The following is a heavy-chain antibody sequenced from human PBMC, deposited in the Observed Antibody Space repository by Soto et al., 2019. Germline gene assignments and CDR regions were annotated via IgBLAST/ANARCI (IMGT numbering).Heavy chain of an antibody. CDR2: INSDGSST. V-gene: IGHV3-74*01. Sequence: GGSLRLSCAASGFTFISYWMHWVRQAPGKGLVWVSRINSDGSSTSYADSVKGRFTISRDNAKNTLYLQMNSLRAEDTAVYYCARVLRYFDWLLPNWGQGTLVTVSS. D-gene: IGHD3-9*01. CDR3: ARVLRYFDWLLPN. CDR1: GFTFISYW. J-gene: IGHJ4*02.